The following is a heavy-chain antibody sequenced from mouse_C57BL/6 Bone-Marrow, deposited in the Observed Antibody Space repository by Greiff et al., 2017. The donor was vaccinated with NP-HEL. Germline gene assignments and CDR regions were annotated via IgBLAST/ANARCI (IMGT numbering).Heavy chain of an antibody. CDR1: GFNIKDDY. CDR2: IDPENGDT. CDR3: TSYYYGSSPLDY. Sequence: EVQLKESGAELVRPGASVKLSCTASGFNIKDDYMHWVKQRPEQGLEWIGWIDPENGDTEYASKFQGKATITADTSSNTAYLQLSSLTSEDTAVYYCTSYYYGSSPLDYWGQGTTLTVSS. J-gene: IGHJ2*01. V-gene: IGHV14-4*01. D-gene: IGHD1-1*01.